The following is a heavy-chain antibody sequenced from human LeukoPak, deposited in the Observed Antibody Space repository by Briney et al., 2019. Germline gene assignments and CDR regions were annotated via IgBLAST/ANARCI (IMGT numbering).Heavy chain of an antibody. J-gene: IGHJ5*02. CDR2: INHSGST. D-gene: IGHD6-19*01. V-gene: IGHV4-34*01. CDR1: GGSFSGYY. Sequence: SETLSLTCAVYGGSFSGYYWSWIRQPPGKGLEWIGEINHSGSTNYNPSLKSRVTISVDTSKNQFSLKLSSVTAADTAVYYCARGLRAVAGTDWFDPWGQGTLVTVSS. CDR3: ARGLRAVAGTDWFDP.